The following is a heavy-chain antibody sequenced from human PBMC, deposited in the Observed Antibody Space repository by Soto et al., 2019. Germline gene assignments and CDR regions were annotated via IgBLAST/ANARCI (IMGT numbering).Heavy chain of an antibody. D-gene: IGHD3-10*01. CDR2: IKQDGSEK. CDR1: GFTFSSYW. J-gene: IGHJ6*02. V-gene: IGHV3-7*01. Sequence: GGSLRLSCAASGFTFSSYWMSWVRQAPGKGLEWVANIKQDGSEKYYVDSVKGRFTISRDNAKNSLYLQMNSLRAEDTAVYYCAKDRIRGADGNYYYYYGMDVWGQGTTVTVSS. CDR3: AKDRIRGADGNYYYYYGMDV.